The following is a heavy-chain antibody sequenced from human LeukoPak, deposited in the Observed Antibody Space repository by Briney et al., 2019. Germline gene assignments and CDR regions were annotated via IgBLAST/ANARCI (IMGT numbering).Heavy chain of an antibody. V-gene: IGHV4-38-2*01. CDR3: ARASPDCSSTSCYTGGAFDI. D-gene: IGHD2-2*02. J-gene: IGHJ3*02. CDR2: IYHGGST. Sequence: PSETLSLTCAVSGYSISSGYYWGWIRQPPGKGREGIGSIYHGGSTYYNPSLKSRVTISVDTSKNQFSLQLSSVTAADTAVYYCARASPDCSSTSCYTGGAFDIWGQGTMVTVSS. CDR1: GYSISSGYY.